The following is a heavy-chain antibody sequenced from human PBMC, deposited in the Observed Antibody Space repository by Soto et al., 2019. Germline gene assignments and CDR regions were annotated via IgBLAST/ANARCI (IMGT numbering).Heavy chain of an antibody. CDR2: IKSETDGART. CDR1: GFTFSNAW. Sequence: GGSLRLSCAASGFTFSNAWMHWVRQAPGKGLEWVGRIKSETDGARTDYAAPVKGRITISRDDSKNTLYLHMNSLKTEDAAVYYCTTADDFWSDAFDILGQGKMVTVPS. J-gene: IGHJ3*02. CDR3: TTADDFWSDAFDI. D-gene: IGHD3-3*01. V-gene: IGHV3-15*01.